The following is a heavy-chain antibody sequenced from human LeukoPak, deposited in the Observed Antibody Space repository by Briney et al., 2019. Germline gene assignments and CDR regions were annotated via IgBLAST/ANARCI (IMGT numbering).Heavy chain of an antibody. CDR2: INPNSGGT. D-gene: IGHD5-18*01. CDR3: ARVIRIQLWLPLDV. J-gene: IGHJ6*04. CDR1: GYTFTGYY. V-gene: IGHV1-2*02. Sequence: ASVKVSCKASGYTFTGYYMHLVRQGPGQGLEWMGWINPNSGGTNYAQKFQGRVTMTRDTSISTAYMELSRLRSDDTAVYYCARVIRIQLWLPLDVWGKGTTVTVSS.